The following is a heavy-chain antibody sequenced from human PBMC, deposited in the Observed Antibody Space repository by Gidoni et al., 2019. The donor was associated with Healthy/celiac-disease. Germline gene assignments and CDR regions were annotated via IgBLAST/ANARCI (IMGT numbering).Heavy chain of an antibody. CDR1: GYTFTSYY. CDR3: ARGLGYYYDSSGYPYAL. D-gene: IGHD3-22*01. Sequence: QVQLVQSGAEVKKPGASVKVSCKASGYTFTSYYMHWVRPAPGQGLEWMGIINPSGGSTSYAQKFQGRVTMTRDTSTSTVYMELSSLRSEDTAVYYCARGLGYYYDSSGYPYALWGQGTLVTVSS. V-gene: IGHV1-46*01. CDR2: INPSGGST. J-gene: IGHJ4*02.